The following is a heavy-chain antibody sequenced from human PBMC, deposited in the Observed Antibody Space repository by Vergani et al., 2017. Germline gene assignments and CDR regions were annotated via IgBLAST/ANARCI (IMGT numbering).Heavy chain of an antibody. CDR2: IYYSGST. V-gene: IGHV4-39*07. CDR3: ARDVQGSIAVAGRNWFDP. Sequence: QLQLQESGPGLVKPSETLSLTCTVSGGSISSSSYYWGWIRQPPGKGLEWIGSIYYSGSTYYNPSLKSRVNISVDTSKNQFSLKLSSVTAADTAVYYCARDVQGSIAVAGRNWFDPWGQGTLVTVSS. J-gene: IGHJ5*02. CDR1: GGSISSSSYY. D-gene: IGHD6-19*01.